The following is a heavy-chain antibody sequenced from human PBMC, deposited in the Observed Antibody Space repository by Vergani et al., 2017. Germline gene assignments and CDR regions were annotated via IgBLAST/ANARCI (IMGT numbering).Heavy chain of an antibody. D-gene: IGHD2-2*01. Sequence: EVQLVESGGGLVQPGGSLRLSCAASGSTFSSYAMNWVRQAPGKGLEWVSYISRSSSTIYYADSVKGRFTISRDNAKNSLHLQMNNLRAEDTAVYYCARDSRYCSSTSCYVGRDWFDPWGQGTLVTVSS. J-gene: IGHJ5*02. V-gene: IGHV3-48*01. CDR1: GSTFSSYA. CDR3: ARDSRYCSSTSCYVGRDWFDP. CDR2: ISRSSSTI.